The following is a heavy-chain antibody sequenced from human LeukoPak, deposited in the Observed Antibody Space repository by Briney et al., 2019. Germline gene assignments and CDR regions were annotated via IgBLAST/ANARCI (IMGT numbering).Heavy chain of an antibody. CDR1: GFTFSSYS. J-gene: IGHJ2*01. V-gene: IGHV3-48*01. Sequence: GGSLRLSCAASGFTFSSYSMNWVRQAPGKGLEWVSYISSSSSTIYYADSVKGRFTISRDNSKNTLYLQMNSLRAEDTAVYYCAKDSATRWYFDLWGRGTLVTVSS. CDR3: AKDSATRWYFDL. CDR2: ISSSSSTI.